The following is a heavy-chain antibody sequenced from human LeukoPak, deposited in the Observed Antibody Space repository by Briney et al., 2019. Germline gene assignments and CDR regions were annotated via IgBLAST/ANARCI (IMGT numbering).Heavy chain of an antibody. J-gene: IGHJ5*02. Sequence: PGGSLRLSCAASGFTFISYWMSWVRQAPGKGLEGGANIKKDGSEKYYVDSVKGRFTISRDNAKNSLYLQMNSLRAEDTAVYYCAREEPLYDFWSGYAKPQNWFDPWGQGTLVTVSS. V-gene: IGHV3-7*01. CDR1: GFTFISYW. CDR3: AREEPLYDFWSGYAKPQNWFDP. D-gene: IGHD3-3*01. CDR2: IKKDGSEK.